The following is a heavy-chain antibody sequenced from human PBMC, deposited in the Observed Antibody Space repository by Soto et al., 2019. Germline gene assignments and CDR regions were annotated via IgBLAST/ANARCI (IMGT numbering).Heavy chain of an antibody. CDR1: GGSIRNVY. J-gene: IGHJ4*02. CDR3: ARAHAPNLPFDS. CDR2: IYHSGNT. V-gene: IGHV4-59*01. Sequence: QVQLQESGPGLVNPSETLSLTCTVSGGSIRNVYWSWIRQSPGKGLEWIGFIYHSGNTKYNHSLKCRVTMSIDSSNNQFSLSLKSVTAADTAVYFCARAHAPNLPFDSWGQGTLVTVSS. D-gene: IGHD2-2*01.